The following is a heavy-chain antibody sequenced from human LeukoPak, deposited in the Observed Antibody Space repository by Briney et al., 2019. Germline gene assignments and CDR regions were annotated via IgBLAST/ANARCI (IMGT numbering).Heavy chain of an antibody. J-gene: IGHJ4*02. CDR3: ARGGVSSGYYFDY. Sequence: GGSLRLSCAASGFTFSTYNMNWVRQAPGKGLEWVSYISSSSSTIYYADSVKGRFTISRDNAKNSLYLQMNSLRAEDTAVYYCARGGVSSGYYFDYWGQGTLVTVSS. V-gene: IGHV3-48*01. CDR2: ISSSSSTI. CDR1: GFTFSTYN. D-gene: IGHD3-22*01.